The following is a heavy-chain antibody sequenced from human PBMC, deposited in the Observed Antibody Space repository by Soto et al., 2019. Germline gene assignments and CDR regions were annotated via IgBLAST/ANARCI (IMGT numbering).Heavy chain of an antibody. J-gene: IGHJ6*02. D-gene: IGHD3-3*01. Sequence: SVKVSCKASGGTFSSYSISWVRQAPGQGLAWMGGIIPIFGTANYAQKFQGRVTITADESTSTAYMELSSLRSEDTAVYYCARDSRGYYDFWSGPRASYGMDVWGQGTTVTVSS. CDR1: GGTFSSYS. V-gene: IGHV1-69*13. CDR2: IIPIFGTA. CDR3: ARDSRGYYDFWSGPRASYGMDV.